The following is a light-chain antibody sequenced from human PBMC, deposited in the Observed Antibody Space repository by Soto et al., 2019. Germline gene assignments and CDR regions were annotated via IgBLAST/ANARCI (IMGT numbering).Light chain of an antibody. Sequence: QSVLTQPPSVSGAPGQRVTISCTGSSSNIGAGYDVHWYQQRPGTAPKLLIFGNINRPSGVPDRFSGSKSGTSASLAISGLQSGDEADYYCAAWDDSLNGYVFGTGTKLTVL. CDR1: SSNIGAGYD. CDR3: AAWDDSLNGYV. CDR2: GNI. V-gene: IGLV1-40*01. J-gene: IGLJ1*01.